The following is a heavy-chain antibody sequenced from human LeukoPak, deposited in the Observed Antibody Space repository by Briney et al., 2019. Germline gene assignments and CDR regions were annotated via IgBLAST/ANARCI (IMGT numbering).Heavy chain of an antibody. J-gene: IGHJ5*02. CDR3: ARASCTNGVCYTPYNWFDP. D-gene: IGHD2-8*01. CDR2: IYHSGST. CDR1: GYSISSGYY. V-gene: IGHV4-38-2*02. Sequence: PSETLSLTCTVSGYSISSGYYWGWIRQPPGKGLEWIGSIYHSGSTSYNPSLKSRISISVDTSMNQFSLKLSSVTAADTAVYSCARASCTNGVCYTPYNWFDPWGQGTLVTVSS.